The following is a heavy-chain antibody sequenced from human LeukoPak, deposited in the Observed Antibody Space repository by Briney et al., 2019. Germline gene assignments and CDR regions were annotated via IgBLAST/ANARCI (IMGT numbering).Heavy chain of an antibody. CDR1: GFTFSSYT. CDR3: AKGPSYGSGSYYNPNWFDP. Sequence: GASLRLSCAASGFTFSSYTMSWVRQAPGKGLQWVSTISGSGGSTYYADSVKGRFTISRDNSKNTLYLQMNSLRAEDTAVYYCAKGPSYGSGSYYNPNWFDPWGQGTLVTVSS. J-gene: IGHJ5*02. V-gene: IGHV3-23*01. CDR2: ISGSGGST. D-gene: IGHD3-10*01.